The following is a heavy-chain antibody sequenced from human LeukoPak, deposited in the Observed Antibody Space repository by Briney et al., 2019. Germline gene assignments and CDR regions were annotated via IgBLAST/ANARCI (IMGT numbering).Heavy chain of an antibody. CDR2: IYYSGST. CDR1: GGSISSSSYY. J-gene: IGHJ5*02. Sequence: SETLSLTCTVSGGSISSSSYYWGWIRQPPGKGLEWIGSIYYSGSTYYNPSLKSRVTISVDTSKNQFSLELSSVTAADTAVYYCARPSKLTAWFDPWGQGTLVTVSS. V-gene: IGHV4-39*01. CDR3: ARPSKLTAWFDP. D-gene: IGHD5-18*01.